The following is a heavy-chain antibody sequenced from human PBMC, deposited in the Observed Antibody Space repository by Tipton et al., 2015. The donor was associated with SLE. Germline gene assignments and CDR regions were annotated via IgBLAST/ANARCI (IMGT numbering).Heavy chain of an antibody. D-gene: IGHD3-10*01. CDR3: ARLSPLWFGEYTEY. V-gene: IGHV4-39*01. Sequence: TLSLTCIVSGGSITTTPYYWGWIRQSPEKGLEWIGSTHYSGTTYYNPSLESRVTMSMETSKNEFSLNLRSVTATDTAVYYCARLSPLWFGEYTEYWGQGTLVTVTS. CDR1: GGSITTTPYY. J-gene: IGHJ4*02. CDR2: THYSGTT.